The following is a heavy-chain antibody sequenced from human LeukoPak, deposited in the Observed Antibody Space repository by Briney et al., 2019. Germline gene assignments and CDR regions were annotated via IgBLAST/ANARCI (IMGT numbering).Heavy chain of an antibody. J-gene: IGHJ5*02. CDR2: IYYSGST. V-gene: IGHV4-30-4*08. CDR3: AAITIFGVVPP. D-gene: IGHD3-3*01. CDR1: GGSISSGDYY. Sequence: TASETLFLTCTVSGGSISSGDYYWSWIRQPPGKGLEWIGYIYYSGSTYYNPSLKSRVTISVDTSKNQFSLKLSSVTAADTAVYYCAAITIFGVVPPWGRGTLVTVSS.